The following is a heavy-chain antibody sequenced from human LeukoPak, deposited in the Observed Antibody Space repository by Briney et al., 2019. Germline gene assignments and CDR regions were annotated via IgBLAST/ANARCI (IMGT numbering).Heavy chain of an antibody. CDR1: GYTFTSYG. CDR2: ISAYNGNT. J-gene: IGHJ3*02. D-gene: IGHD3-10*01. Sequence: GASVKVSCKASGYTFTSYGISWVRQASGQGLEWMGWISAYNGNTNYAQKLQGRVTMTTDTSTSTAYMELRSLRSDDTAVYYCASSGVTMVRGVITAFDIWGQGTMVTVSS. V-gene: IGHV1-18*01. CDR3: ASSGVTMVRGVITAFDI.